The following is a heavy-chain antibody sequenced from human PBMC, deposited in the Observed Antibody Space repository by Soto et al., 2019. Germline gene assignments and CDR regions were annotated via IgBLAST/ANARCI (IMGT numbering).Heavy chain of an antibody. CDR2: IIPIFGTA. Sequence: SVKVSCKASGGTFSSYAISWVRQAPGQGLEWMGGIIPIFGTANYAQKFQGRVTITADESTSTAYMELSSLRSEDTAVYYCARDQPEFYGMDVWGQGTTVTVSS. CDR3: ARDQPEFYGMDV. CDR1: GGTFSSYA. V-gene: IGHV1-69*13. J-gene: IGHJ6*02.